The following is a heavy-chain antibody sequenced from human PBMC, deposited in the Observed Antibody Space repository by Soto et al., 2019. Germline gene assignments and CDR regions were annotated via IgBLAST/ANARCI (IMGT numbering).Heavy chain of an antibody. CDR2: IYPGDSDT. Sequence: GESLKISCKGSGYSFTSYWIGWVRQMPGKGLEWMGIIYPGDSDTRYSPSFQGQVTISADKSISTAYLQWSSLKASDTAMYYCASTRYNWNDVVEYYFDYWGQGTLVTVPQ. D-gene: IGHD1-20*01. J-gene: IGHJ4*02. V-gene: IGHV5-51*01. CDR3: ASTRYNWNDVVEYYFDY. CDR1: GYSFTSYW.